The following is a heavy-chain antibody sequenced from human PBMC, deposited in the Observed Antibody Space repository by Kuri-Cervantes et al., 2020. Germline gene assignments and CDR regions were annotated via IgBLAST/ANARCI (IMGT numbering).Heavy chain of an antibody. D-gene: IGHD2-15*01. Sequence: GESLKISCAASGFTFSSYAMSWVRQAPGKGLEWVSGISGSGGSTYYADSVKGRFTISRDNAKNTLYLQMNILRAEDTAVYYCARYCSGGTCQRNAFDIWGQGTMVTVSS. V-gene: IGHV3-23*01. CDR3: ARYCSGGTCQRNAFDI. CDR2: ISGSGGST. J-gene: IGHJ3*02. CDR1: GFTFSSYA.